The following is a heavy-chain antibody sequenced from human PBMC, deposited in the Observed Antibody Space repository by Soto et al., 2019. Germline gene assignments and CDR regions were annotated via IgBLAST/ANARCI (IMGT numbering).Heavy chain of an antibody. J-gene: IGHJ5*02. CDR2: INHSGST. D-gene: IGHD2-2*01. CDR1: GGSFSGYY. V-gene: IGHV4-34*01. CDR3: ARRVVPAAIISSWFDP. Sequence: QVQLQQWGAGLLKPSETLSLTCAVYGGSFSGYYWSWIRQPPGKGLEWIGEINHSGSTNYNPSLNKRVTISDGTSKSQVSLKLSSVTAAATAVYYCARRVVPAAIISSWFDPWGQGTLVTVSS.